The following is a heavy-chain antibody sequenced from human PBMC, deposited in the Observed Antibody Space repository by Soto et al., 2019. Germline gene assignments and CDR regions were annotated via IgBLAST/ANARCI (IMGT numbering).Heavy chain of an antibody. V-gene: IGHV3-7*03. D-gene: IGHD2-8*02. Sequence: PGWSLRLSCAASGFTLSNYWMTWVRQAPGKGLEWVANINKDGSQKNYVDSVKGRFTIARDNGQNSLSLQINSLRVEDTAVYYCVRELVLAYWGQGALVTVSS. J-gene: IGHJ4*02. CDR2: INKDGSQK. CDR3: VRELVLAY. CDR1: GFTLSNYW.